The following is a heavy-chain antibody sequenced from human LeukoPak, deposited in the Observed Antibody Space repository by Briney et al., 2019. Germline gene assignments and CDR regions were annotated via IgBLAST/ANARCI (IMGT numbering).Heavy chain of an antibody. CDR1: GGSISSYY. CDR3: ARPGSPSYWYFDL. D-gene: IGHD6-6*01. J-gene: IGHJ2*01. Sequence: SETLSLTCTVSGGSISSYYWSWIRQPPGKGLEWIGYIYYSGSTNYNPSLKSRVTISVDTSKIQFSLKLSSVTAADTAVYYCARPGSPSYWYFDLWGRGTLVTVSS. V-gene: IGHV4-59*08. CDR2: IYYSGST.